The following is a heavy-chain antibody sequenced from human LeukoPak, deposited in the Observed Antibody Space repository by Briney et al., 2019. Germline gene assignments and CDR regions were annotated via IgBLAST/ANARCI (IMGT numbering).Heavy chain of an antibody. J-gene: IGHJ4*02. CDR1: GGSISNGGYS. CDR2: IYQSGST. Sequence: ASETLSLTCAVSGGSISNGGYSWSWIRQPAGKGLEWIGYIYQSGSTYYNPSLKSRVTILLDRSKNQFSLKLISVTAADTAVYYCARVGQWLQFDYWGQETLVTVSS. CDR3: ARVGQWLQFDY. V-gene: IGHV4-30-2*01. D-gene: IGHD6-19*01.